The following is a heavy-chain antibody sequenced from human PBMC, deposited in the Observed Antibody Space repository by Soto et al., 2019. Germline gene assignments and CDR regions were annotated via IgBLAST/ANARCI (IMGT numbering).Heavy chain of an antibody. CDR3: ARGPGYYDCSGYFGPFDP. J-gene: IGHJ5*02. CDR2: IIPIFGTA. D-gene: IGHD3-22*01. Sequence: QVQLVQSGAEVKKPGSSVKVSCKASGGTFSSYAISWVRQAPGQGLEWMGGIIPIFGTANYAQKFQGRVTITADESTSTAYMELSSLRSEDTAVYYCARGPGYYDCSGYFGPFDPWGQGTLVTVSS. V-gene: IGHV1-69*12. CDR1: GGTFSSYA.